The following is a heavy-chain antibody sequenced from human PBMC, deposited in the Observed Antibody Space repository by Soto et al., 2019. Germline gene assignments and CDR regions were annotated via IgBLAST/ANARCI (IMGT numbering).Heavy chain of an antibody. Sequence: PGGSLRLSCAASGFTFSSYAMSWVRQAPGKGPEWVSAISGSGGSTYYADSVKGRFTISRDNSKNTLYLQMNSLRAEDTAVYYCAKAFFRPGAFDIWGQGTMVTVSS. CDR1: GFTFSSYA. CDR3: AKAFFRPGAFDI. CDR2: ISGSGGST. J-gene: IGHJ3*02. V-gene: IGHV3-23*01. D-gene: IGHD6-6*01.